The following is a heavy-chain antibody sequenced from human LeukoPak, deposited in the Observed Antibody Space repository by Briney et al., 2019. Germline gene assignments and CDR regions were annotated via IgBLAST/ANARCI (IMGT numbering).Heavy chain of an antibody. CDR1: GYTFTGYY. CDR3: ARDALYGSGCYYNDFDYYHYMDV. V-gene: IGHV1-2*06. CDR2: INPNSGGT. D-gene: IGHD3-10*01. Sequence: ASVKVSCKASGYTFTGYYMHWVRQAPGQGLEWMGRINPNSGGTNYAQKVQGRVTMTRDTSISTAYMELSRLRSDDTAVYYCARDALYGSGCYYNDFDYYHYMDVWGKGTTVTVSS. J-gene: IGHJ6*03.